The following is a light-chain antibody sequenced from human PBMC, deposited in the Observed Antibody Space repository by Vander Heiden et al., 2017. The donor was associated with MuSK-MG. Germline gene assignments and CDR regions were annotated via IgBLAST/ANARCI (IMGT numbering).Light chain of an antibody. V-gene: IGKV1-5*01. CDR2: DAS. CDR1: HGISTW. J-gene: IGKJ4*01. CDR3: HQYSGSPT. Sequence: DIQITQSPSTLSASLGTRVPITRRASHGISTWLAWNQQKPGKAPKLLNYDASSLESGVPSRFSGSGSGTEFTLTISSLQPDDFATYYRHQYSGSPTFGGGTKVXIK.